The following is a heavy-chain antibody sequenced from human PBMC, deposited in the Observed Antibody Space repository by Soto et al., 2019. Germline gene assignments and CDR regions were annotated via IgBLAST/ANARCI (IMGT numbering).Heavy chain of an antibody. J-gene: IGHJ6*02. CDR2: IIPIFGTA. CDR3: SRGYYYDSSGYNYYYYGMDV. V-gene: IGHV1-69*13. D-gene: IGHD3-22*01. Sequence: ASVKVSCKASGGTFSSYAISWVRQAPGQGLDWMGGIIPIFGTANYAQKFQGRVTITADESTSTAYMELSSLRSKDTAVYYCSRGYYYDSSGYNYYYYGMDVWGQGTTVTVSS. CDR1: GGTFSSYA.